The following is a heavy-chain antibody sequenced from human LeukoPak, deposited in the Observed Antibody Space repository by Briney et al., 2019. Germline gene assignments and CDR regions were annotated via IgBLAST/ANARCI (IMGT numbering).Heavy chain of an antibody. CDR2: IYYSGST. J-gene: IGHJ5*02. V-gene: IGHV4-39*01. Sequence: SETLSLTCTVSDGSISSSTYYWGWIRQPPGKGLEWIGSIYYSGSTYYNPSLKSRVTISVDTSKNQFSLKLSSVTAADTAVYYRAAGRKFGVVAGWFDPWGQGTLVTVSS. D-gene: IGHD3-3*01. CDR3: AAGRKFGVVAGWFDP. CDR1: DGSISSSTYY.